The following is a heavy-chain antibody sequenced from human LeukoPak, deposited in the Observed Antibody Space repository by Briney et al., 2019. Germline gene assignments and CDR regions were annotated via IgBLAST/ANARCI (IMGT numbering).Heavy chain of an antibody. CDR1: GYTFTSYG. V-gene: IGHV1-18*01. CDR2: INAYIGNT. J-gene: IGHJ3*02. Sequence: ASVKVSCMASGYTFTSYGISWVRQAPGQGLEWMGWINAYIGNTNYAQKLQGRVTMTTDTSTSTAYIELRSLRSDGTSLYYCARERGRGQYAFDIWGQGTMVSVSS. D-gene: IGHD3-10*01. CDR3: ARERGRGQYAFDI.